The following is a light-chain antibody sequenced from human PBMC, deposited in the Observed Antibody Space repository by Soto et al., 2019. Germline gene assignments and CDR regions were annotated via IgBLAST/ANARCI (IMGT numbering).Light chain of an antibody. CDR3: QQYNRWPPIT. CDR1: QRVGRD. V-gene: IGKV3-15*01. CDR2: EAS. J-gene: IGKJ5*01. Sequence: EIVITQSQDKLSVSPGEGVTLSCRASQRVGRDLAWYQQKPGQAPRLLIYEASTRATGLPARFSGSGGGTEFTLTVTSLQSEDFAVYFCQQYNRWPPITFGQGTRLEIK.